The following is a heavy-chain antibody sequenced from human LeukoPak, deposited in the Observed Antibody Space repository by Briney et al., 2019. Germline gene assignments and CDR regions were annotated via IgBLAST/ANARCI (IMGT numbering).Heavy chain of an antibody. CDR3: AQDLGPTWFDP. CDR2: ISSSGGSI. CDR1: GFALNSLA. D-gene: IGHD7-27*01. J-gene: IGHJ5*02. V-gene: IGHV3-23*01. Sequence: GGSLRLSCAASGFALNSLAVSWVRQAPGKGLEWVSVISSSGGSIYYADSVKGRFTISRDNSKNALSLQMNSLRAEDTAVYYCAQDLGPTWFDPWGQGTLVTVSS.